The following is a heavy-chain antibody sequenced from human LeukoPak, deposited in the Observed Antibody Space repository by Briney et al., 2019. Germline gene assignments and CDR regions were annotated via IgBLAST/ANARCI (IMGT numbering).Heavy chain of an antibody. D-gene: IGHD4-23*01. Sequence: PGESLKISCKGFGYSFTGYWIGWVRQMPGKGLEWMGIIYPGDSDTRYSPSFQGQVTISADKSISTAYLQWSSLKASDTAMYYCARQAGGPYGGNSAGSYYYYGMDVLGQGTTVTVSS. CDR1: GYSFTGYW. V-gene: IGHV5-51*01. CDR2: IYPGDSDT. CDR3: ARQAGGPYGGNSAGSYYYYGMDV. J-gene: IGHJ6*02.